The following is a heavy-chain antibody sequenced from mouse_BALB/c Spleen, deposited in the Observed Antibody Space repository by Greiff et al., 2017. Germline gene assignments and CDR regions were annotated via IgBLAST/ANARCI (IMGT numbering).Heavy chain of an antibody. J-gene: IGHJ4*01. Sequence: EVQLVESGGGLVQPKGSLKLSCAASGFTFNTYAMNWVRQAPGKGLEWVARIRSKSNNYATYYADSVKDRFTISRDDSQSMLYLQMNNLKTEDTAMYYCVRRGDGYYEEGIYAMDYWGQGTSVTVSS. D-gene: IGHD2-3*01. CDR3: VRRGDGYYEEGIYAMDY. V-gene: IGHV10-1*02. CDR2: IRSKSNNYAT. CDR1: GFTFNTYA.